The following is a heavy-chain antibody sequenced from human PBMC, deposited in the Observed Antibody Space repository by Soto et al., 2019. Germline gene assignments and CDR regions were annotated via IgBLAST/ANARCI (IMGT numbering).Heavy chain of an antibody. D-gene: IGHD5-12*01. CDR1: GYNFDSNW. J-gene: IGHJ5*02. V-gene: IGHV5-51*01. CDR3: SRRSRSRDDWLDYNGFDP. Sequence: GESLKISCQGSGYNFDSNWIAWVRQVPGKGLEWMGIIYPRDSDTRYSPSFRGQVTMSADKSISFAYLQWSSLKASDTAIYYCSRRSRSRDDWLDYNGFDPWGQGTLGTVSS. CDR2: IYPRDSDT.